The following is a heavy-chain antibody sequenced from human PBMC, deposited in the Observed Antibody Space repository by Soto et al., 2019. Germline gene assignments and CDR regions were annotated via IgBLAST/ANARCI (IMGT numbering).Heavy chain of an antibody. D-gene: IGHD2-21*01. CDR2: INPGGSEK. V-gene: IGHV3-7*01. Sequence: EEQLVESGGGLVQPGGSLRLSCVASGFTFSNYWMTWVRQAPGKGLEWVANINPGGSEKNYVDSVEGRFTISRDNVEKSLYLQMNNLRAEDTAVYYCARFRDYFGCWCQGTLVTVSS. J-gene: IGHJ4*02. CDR1: GFTFSNYW. CDR3: ARFRDYFGC.